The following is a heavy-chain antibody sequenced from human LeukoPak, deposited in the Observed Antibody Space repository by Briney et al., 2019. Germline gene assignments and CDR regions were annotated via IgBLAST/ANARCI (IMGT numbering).Heavy chain of an antibody. CDR1: GFTFDDYA. Sequence: PGGSLRLSCAASGFTFDDYAMHWVRQAPGKGLEWVSGISWNSGSIGYADSVKGRFTISRDNAKNSLYLQMNSLRAEDTALYYCAKGPYYDSSGDYWGQGTLVTVSS. D-gene: IGHD3-22*01. V-gene: IGHV3-9*01. J-gene: IGHJ4*02. CDR3: AKGPYYDSSGDY. CDR2: ISWNSGSI.